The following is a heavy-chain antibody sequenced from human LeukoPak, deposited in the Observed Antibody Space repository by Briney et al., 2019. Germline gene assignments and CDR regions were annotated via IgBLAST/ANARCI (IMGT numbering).Heavy chain of an antibody. D-gene: IGHD3-22*01. CDR1: GFTVSSNY. CDR2: IYSGGST. Sequence: GGSLRLSCAASGFTVSSNYMSWVRQAPGKGLEWVSVIYSGGSTYYADSVKGRFTISRDNSKKTLYLQMNSLRAEDTAVYYCAKDRTMIVVIITFDIWGQGTMVTVSS. V-gene: IGHV3-53*01. J-gene: IGHJ3*02. CDR3: AKDRTMIVVIITFDI.